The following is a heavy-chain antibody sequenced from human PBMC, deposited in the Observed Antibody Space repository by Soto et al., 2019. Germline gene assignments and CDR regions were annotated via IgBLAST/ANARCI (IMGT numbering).Heavy chain of an antibody. CDR3: ARGRGSYYYFDY. D-gene: IGHD1-26*01. J-gene: IGHJ4*02. CDR1: GGTFSSYA. V-gene: IGHV1-69*13. Sequence: ASVTVSCQAAGGTFSSYAISWVRQAPGQGLEWMGGIIPIFGTANYAQKFQGRVTITADESTSTAYMELSSLRSEDTAVYYCARGRGSYYYFDYWGQGTLVTVSS. CDR2: IIPIFGTA.